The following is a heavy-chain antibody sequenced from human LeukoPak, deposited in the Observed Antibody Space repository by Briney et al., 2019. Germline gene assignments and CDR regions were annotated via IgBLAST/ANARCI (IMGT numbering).Heavy chain of an antibody. CDR2: LYSGSDT. D-gene: IGHD3-3*02. CDR1: GFSVSTKY. V-gene: IGHV3-53*01. J-gene: IGHJ2*01. CDR3: ARVGDHFHRYLDL. Sequence: GGSLTLSCAASGFSVSTKYMNWVRQAPGEGLECVSILYSGSDTYHADSVEGRFIISRDSSKNTLFLQMNDLRVEDTAVYYCARVGDHFHRYLDLWGRGTLVTIST.